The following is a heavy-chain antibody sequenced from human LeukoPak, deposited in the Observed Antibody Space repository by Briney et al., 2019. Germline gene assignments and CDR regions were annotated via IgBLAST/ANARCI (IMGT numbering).Heavy chain of an antibody. CDR2: IRSKANSYAT. D-gene: IGHD2-15*01. V-gene: IGHV3-73*01. J-gene: IGHJ4*02. CDR1: RFTFSGSA. Sequence: GGSLRLSCAASRFTFSGSAMHWVRQASGKGLEWVGRIRSKANSYATAYAASVKGRFTISRDDSKNTAYLQMNSLKTEDTAVYYCTRQSGGNFDYWGQGTLVTVSS. CDR3: TRQSGGNFDY.